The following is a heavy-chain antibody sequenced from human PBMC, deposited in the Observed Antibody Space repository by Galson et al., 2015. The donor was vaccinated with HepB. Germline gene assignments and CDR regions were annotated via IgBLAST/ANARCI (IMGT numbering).Heavy chain of an antibody. J-gene: IGHJ2*01. CDR1: GFNFSQYA. V-gene: IGHV3-9*01. D-gene: IGHD2-21*01. Sequence: SLRLSCAASGFNFSQYAMHWVRQAPGRGLEWVSGISGSSDYIVYAESVRGRFTISRDNAKNSLYLQMDSLRPEDTAFYYCARIVDQGGEGGYLELRGRGTLVTVPP. CDR3: ARIVDQGGEGGYLEL. CDR2: ISGSSDYI.